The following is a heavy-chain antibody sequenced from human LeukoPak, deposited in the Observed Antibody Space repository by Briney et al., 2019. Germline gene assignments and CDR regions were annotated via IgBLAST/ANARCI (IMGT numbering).Heavy chain of an antibody. V-gene: IGHV3-73*01. CDR2: IRSKANSYAT. CDR1: GFTFSGSA. J-gene: IGHJ4*02. D-gene: IGHD3-10*01. Sequence: GGSLRLSCAASGFTFSGSAMHWVRQASGKGLEWVGRIRSKANSYATAYAASVKGRFTISRDDSKNTAYLQMNSLKTEDTAVYYCTSVRTEFFDYWGQGTLVTVSS. CDR3: TSVRTEFFDY.